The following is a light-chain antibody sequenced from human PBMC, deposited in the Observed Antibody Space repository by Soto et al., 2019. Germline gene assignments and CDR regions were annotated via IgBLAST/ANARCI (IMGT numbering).Light chain of an antibody. J-gene: IGLJ2*01. CDR3: QSYDSSLSAVV. CDR2: GNT. Sequence: QSVLTQPPSVSGAPGQRVTISCTGSSSNIGADYDVHWYQQVPGTAPKLLIYGNTNRPSGVPDRFSGSKSGSSASLAITGLQAEDEADYYCQSYDSSLSAVVFGGGTKVTVL. CDR1: SSNIGADYD. V-gene: IGLV1-40*01.